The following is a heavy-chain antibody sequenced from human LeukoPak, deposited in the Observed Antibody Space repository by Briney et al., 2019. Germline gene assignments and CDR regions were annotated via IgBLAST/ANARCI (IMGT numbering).Heavy chain of an antibody. CDR3: ARDFAGCSNGTCYSRFDP. Sequence: PSETLSLTCTVSGGSISSYYWSWIRQPPGKGLEWIGYIYYTGSTNYSPSLKSRVTISVDTSKNQFSLKLSSVTAADTAVYYCARDFAGCSNGTCYSRFDPWGQGTLVTVSS. CDR2: IYYTGST. CDR1: GGSISSYY. J-gene: IGHJ5*02. D-gene: IGHD2-15*01. V-gene: IGHV4-59*01.